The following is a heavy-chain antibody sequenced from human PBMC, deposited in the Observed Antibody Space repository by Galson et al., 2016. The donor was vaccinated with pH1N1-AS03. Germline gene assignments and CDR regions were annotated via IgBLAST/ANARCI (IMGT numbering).Heavy chain of an antibody. J-gene: IGHJ4*02. CDR3: ARSADGYNFVGDY. CDR1: GFTLSRYW. CDR2: INVDGSST. D-gene: IGHD5-24*01. Sequence: SLRLSCAASGFTLSRYWMHWVRQAPGKGLVWVSRINVDGSSTCYVDSVQGRFTISRDNAKNTLYLQMNSLRPEDTAVYYCARSADGYNFVGDYWGQGSLVTVSS. V-gene: IGHV3-74*01.